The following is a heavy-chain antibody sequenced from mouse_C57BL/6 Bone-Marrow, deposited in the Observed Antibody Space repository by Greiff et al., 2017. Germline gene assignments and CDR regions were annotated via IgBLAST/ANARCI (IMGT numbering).Heavy chain of an antibody. CDR2: ISDGGSYT. CDR3: AREDGNYVSFDY. J-gene: IGHJ2*01. V-gene: IGHV5-4*01. CDR1: GFTFSSYA. Sequence: DVMLVESGGGLVKPGGSLKLSCAASGFTFSSYAMSWVRQTPEKRLEWVATISDGGSYTYYPDNVKGRFTISRDNAKNNLYLQMSHLKSEDTAMYYCAREDGNYVSFDYWGQGATLTVSS. D-gene: IGHD2-1*01.